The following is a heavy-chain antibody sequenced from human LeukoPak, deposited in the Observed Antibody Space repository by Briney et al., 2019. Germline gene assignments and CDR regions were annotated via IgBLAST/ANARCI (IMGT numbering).Heavy chain of an antibody. J-gene: IGHJ3*02. D-gene: IGHD2/OR15-2a*01. CDR2: IYNDGST. CDR3: ARNILFAFDI. CDR1: GLTVSSSY. Sequence: GGSLRLSCAASGLTVSSSYMSWVRQAPREGLEWVSIIYNDGSTYYADSMKGRFTISRDNSKNTLYLQVNSLRAEDTAMYYCARNILFAFDIWGQGTMVTVSS. V-gene: IGHV3-53*01.